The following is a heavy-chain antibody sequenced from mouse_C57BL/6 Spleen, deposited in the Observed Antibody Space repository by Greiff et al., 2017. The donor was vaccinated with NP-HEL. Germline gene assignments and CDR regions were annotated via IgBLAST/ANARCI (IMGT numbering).Heavy chain of an antibody. CDR3: ARSVYGSSPFDY. CDR2: IDPATGNT. V-gene: IGHV14-3*01. CDR1: GFTIKNTY. D-gene: IGHD1-1*01. J-gene: IGHJ2*01. Sequence: VQLQQSVAELVRPGSSFPFSFPSSGFTIKNTYMHWVKQRPEQGLEWIGRIDPATGNTKYAPKFQGKATITADTSSNTAYLQLSSLTSEDTAIYYCARSVYGSSPFDYWGQGTTLTVSS.